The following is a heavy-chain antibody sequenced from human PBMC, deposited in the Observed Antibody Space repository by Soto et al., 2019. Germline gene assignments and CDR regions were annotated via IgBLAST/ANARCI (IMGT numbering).Heavy chain of an antibody. CDR2: ISWNSGSI. Sequence: PGGSLXLSCAASGFXFDDYAMHWVRQAPGKGLEWVSGISWNSGSIGYADSVKGRFTISRDNAKNSLYLQMNSLRAEDTAIYYCAKDLRDIAVVVAAPSAYWGQGTLVTVSS. CDR3: AKDLRDIAVVVAAPSAY. CDR1: GFXFDDYA. J-gene: IGHJ4*02. D-gene: IGHD2-15*01. V-gene: IGHV3-9*01.